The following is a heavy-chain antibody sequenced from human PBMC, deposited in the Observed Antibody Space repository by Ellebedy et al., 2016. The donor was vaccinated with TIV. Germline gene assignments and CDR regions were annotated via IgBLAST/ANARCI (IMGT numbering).Heavy chain of an antibody. CDR2: INPSGGST. Sequence: ASVKVSCKASGYTFTSYYMHWVRQAPGQGLEWMGIINPSGGSTTYAQKFQGRVTMTRDTSTSTLYMELSSLRSEDTAVYYCATVDPGPDNFYYYGMDVWGQGTTVTVSS. CDR3: ATVDPGPDNFYYYGMDV. CDR1: GYTFTSYY. D-gene: IGHD1-14*01. J-gene: IGHJ6*02. V-gene: IGHV1-46*01.